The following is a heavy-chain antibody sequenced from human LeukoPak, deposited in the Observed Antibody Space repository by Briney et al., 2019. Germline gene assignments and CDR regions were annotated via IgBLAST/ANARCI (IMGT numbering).Heavy chain of an antibody. J-gene: IGHJ5*02. CDR2: ISYDGSNK. D-gene: IGHD6-13*01. Sequence: PGGSLRVSCAASGFTFSSYAMHWVRQAPGKGLEWVAVISYDGSNKYYADSVKGRFTISRDNSKNTLYLQMNSLRAEDTAVYYCARDHIAAAGRNWFDPWGQGTLVTVSS. CDR3: ARDHIAAAGRNWFDP. CDR1: GFTFSSYA. V-gene: IGHV3-30*01.